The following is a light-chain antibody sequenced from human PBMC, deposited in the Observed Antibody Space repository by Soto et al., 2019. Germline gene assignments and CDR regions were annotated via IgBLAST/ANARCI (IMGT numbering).Light chain of an antibody. CDR3: QQYGSSLIT. J-gene: IGKJ5*01. Sequence: EIVLTQSPGTLSLSPGDRATISCRASQSVSSSYLAWYQQKPGQAPRLLIYGASSKATGLPDRFSGSGSGTDFILTISRLEPEDFAVYYCQQYGSSLITFGQGTRLEIK. V-gene: IGKV3-20*01. CDR1: QSVSSSY. CDR2: GAS.